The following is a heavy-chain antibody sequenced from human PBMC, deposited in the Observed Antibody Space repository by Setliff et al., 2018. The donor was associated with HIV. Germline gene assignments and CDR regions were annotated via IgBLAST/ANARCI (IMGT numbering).Heavy chain of an antibody. V-gene: IGHV4-59*01. Sequence: GSRGFITRYYWSWLRQSPGRGLEWIGYTYNTGSTNYRPSLKSRLTISLDTSKNQFSLTLTSVTAADTAVYYCATGLTFPSVFDVWGQGTVVTVSS. J-gene: IGHJ3*01. CDR3: ATGLTFPSVFDV. D-gene: IGHD1-1*01. CDR1: RGFITRYY. CDR2: TYNTGST.